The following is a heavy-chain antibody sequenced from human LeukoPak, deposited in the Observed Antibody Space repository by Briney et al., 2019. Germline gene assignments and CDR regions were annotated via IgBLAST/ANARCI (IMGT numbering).Heavy chain of an antibody. CDR2: ISSSSNYI. CDR1: GFTFSSYS. CDR3: ARAPILWFGELLSPFDY. D-gene: IGHD3-10*01. Sequence: KPGGSLRLSCAVSGFTFSSYSMNWVRQAPGKGLEWVSSISSSSNYIYYADSVRGRFTISRDNAKNSLSLQMNSLRAEDTAVYYCARAPILWFGELLSPFDYWGQGTLVTVSS. J-gene: IGHJ4*02. V-gene: IGHV3-21*01.